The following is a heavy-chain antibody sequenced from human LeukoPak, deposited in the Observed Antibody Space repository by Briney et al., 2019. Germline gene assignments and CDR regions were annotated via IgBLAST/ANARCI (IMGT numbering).Heavy chain of an antibody. J-gene: IGHJ4*02. CDR3: ARGSAIHGTVSQDY. V-gene: IGHV1-69*01. CDR1: GGTFSSYA. CDR2: IIPIFGTA. Sequence: GSSVKVSCKASGGTFSSYAISWVRQAPGQGLEWMGGIIPIFGTANYAQKFQGRVTITADESTSTAYMELSSLRSEDTAVYYCARGSAIHGTVSQDYWGQGTQVTVSS. D-gene: IGHD2-2*02.